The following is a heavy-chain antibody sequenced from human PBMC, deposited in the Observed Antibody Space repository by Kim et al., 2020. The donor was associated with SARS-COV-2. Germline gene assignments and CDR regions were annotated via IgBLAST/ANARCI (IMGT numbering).Heavy chain of an antibody. CDR3: AKCLNSGWFDP. D-gene: IGHD2-21*01. Sequence: YSANSVKGRFTISRDNSKNPLYLQMNSLRAEDPAVDYCAKCLNSGWFDPWGQGTLVTVSS. J-gene: IGHJ5*02. V-gene: IGHV3-30*02.